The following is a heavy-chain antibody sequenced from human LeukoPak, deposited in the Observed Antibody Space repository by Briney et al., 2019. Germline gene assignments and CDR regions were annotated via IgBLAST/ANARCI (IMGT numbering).Heavy chain of an antibody. CDR1: GGSISSGSYY. D-gene: IGHD6-13*01. Sequence: PSETLSLTYTVSGGSISSGSYYWSWIRQPPGKGLEWIGYIYYSGSTNYNPSLKSRVTISVDTSKNQFSLKLSSVTAADTAVYYCARHQAAANAFDIWGQGTMVTVSS. J-gene: IGHJ3*02. CDR2: IYYSGST. CDR3: ARHQAAANAFDI. V-gene: IGHV4-61*01.